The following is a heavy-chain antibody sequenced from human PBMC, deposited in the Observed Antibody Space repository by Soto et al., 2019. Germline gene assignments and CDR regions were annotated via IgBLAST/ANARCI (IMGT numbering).Heavy chain of an antibody. CDR3: ARELRGFYGSGSLKSGY. D-gene: IGHD3-10*01. CDR2: ISGSGSTI. J-gene: IGHJ4*02. Sequence: GGSLRLSCATSGFNFSSDSFNWVRQAPGKGLEWVSYISGSGSTIYYADSVKGRFTISRDNAKNSLYLQMNSLRAEDTAVYYCARELRGFYGSGSLKSGYWGQGTLVTVSS. V-gene: IGHV3-48*01. CDR1: GFNFSSDS.